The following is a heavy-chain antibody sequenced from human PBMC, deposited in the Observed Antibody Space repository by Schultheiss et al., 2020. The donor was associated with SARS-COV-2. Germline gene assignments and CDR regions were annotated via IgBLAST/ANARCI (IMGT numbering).Heavy chain of an antibody. Sequence: GESLKISCAASGFTFSSYSMNWVRQAPGKGLEWVSSISSSSSYIYYADSVKGRFTISRDNAKNTLYLQMNSLRAEDTAVYYCARVDEAFDIWGQGTMVTVSS. CDR3: ARVDEAFDI. CDR1: GFTFSSYS. CDR2: ISSSSSYI. V-gene: IGHV3-21*01. J-gene: IGHJ3*02.